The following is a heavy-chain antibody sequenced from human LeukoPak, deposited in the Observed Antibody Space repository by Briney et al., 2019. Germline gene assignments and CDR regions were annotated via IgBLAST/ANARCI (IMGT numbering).Heavy chain of an antibody. CDR2: IYYSGST. V-gene: IGHV4-59*12. J-gene: IGHJ4*02. CDR3: ARGRRGRFFSYYYDSSGYYADY. Sequence: SETLSLTCTVSGGSISSYYWSWIRQPPGKGLEWIGYIYYSGSTNYNPSLKSRVTISVDTSKNQFSLKLSSVTAADTAVYYCARGRRGRFFSYYYDSSGYYADYWGQGTLVTVSS. CDR1: GGSISSYY. D-gene: IGHD3-22*01.